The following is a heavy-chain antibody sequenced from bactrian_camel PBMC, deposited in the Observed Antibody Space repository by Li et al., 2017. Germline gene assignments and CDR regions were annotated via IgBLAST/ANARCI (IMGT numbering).Heavy chain of an antibody. V-gene: IGHV3S6*01. D-gene: IGHD2*01. CDR3: AADRLLCLSTDTRAEWHY. CDR2: ISIDGDMT. J-gene: IGHJ4*01. Sequence: HVQLVESGGGTVQPGGSLKLSCDVSEYAIIGYCMGWFRQAPEKEREGVARISIDGDMTYYADDVKGRFTISHDAAKSTTYLQMTSLKPEDTGMYYCAADRLLCLSTDTRAEWHYWGQGTQVTV. CDR1: EYAIIGYC.